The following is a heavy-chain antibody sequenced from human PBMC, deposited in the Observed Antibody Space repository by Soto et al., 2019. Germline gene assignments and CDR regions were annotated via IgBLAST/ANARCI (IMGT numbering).Heavy chain of an antibody. Sequence: NPSETLSLTCTVSNGSISNYYWTWIRQSPGKGLEWIGFAYYSGSTNYNPSLKSRVTISIHTSKNQFSLKLRSVTAADTAVYYCARAPRGAIPDHWGQGTLVTVSS. CDR2: AYYSGST. V-gene: IGHV4-59*01. J-gene: IGHJ4*02. CDR1: NGSISNYY. CDR3: ARAPRGAIPDH.